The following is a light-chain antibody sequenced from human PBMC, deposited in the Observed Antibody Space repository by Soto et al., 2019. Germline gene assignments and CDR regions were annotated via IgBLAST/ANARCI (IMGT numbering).Light chain of an antibody. CDR2: GAS. CDR3: QQYIRWPLT. Sequence: EMVVSQSPATLSVSPGERATLSCRASQDVSINLAWYQQKPGQAPSLLIYGASTRATRTPARFSGSGSGTEFPLTISRLQSEDYAVYFCQQYIRWPLTFGGGTKVEI. V-gene: IGKV3-15*01. CDR1: QDVSIN. J-gene: IGKJ4*01.